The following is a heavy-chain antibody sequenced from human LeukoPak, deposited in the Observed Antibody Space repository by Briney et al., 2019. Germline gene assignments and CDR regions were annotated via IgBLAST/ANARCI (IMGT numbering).Heavy chain of an antibody. J-gene: IGHJ4*02. CDR1: GGSISSYY. CDR3: ASKPLHYDYVWGSYRDLGYYFDY. Sequence: SETLSLTCAVSGGSISSYYWSWIRQPPGKGLEWIGYIYYSGSTNYNPSLKSRVTISVDTSKNQFSLKLSSVTAADTAVDYCASKPLHYDYVWGSYRDLGYYFDYWGQGTLVTVSS. D-gene: IGHD3-16*02. CDR2: IYYSGST. V-gene: IGHV4-59*08.